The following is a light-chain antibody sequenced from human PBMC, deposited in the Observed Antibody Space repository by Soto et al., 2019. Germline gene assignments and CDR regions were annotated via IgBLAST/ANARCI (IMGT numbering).Light chain of an antibody. J-gene: IGKJ1*01. V-gene: IGKV3-20*01. CDR2: VAS. CDR3: QQYSSSRT. Sequence: DIVLTQSPGTLSLSPGERATLSCRASQSVSSNYLAWYQQKPGQAPRLLIYVASNRLTGIPDRFSGSGSGTDFTLTISRLEPEDFAVYYCQQYSSSRTFGQGTKVEMK. CDR1: QSVSSNY.